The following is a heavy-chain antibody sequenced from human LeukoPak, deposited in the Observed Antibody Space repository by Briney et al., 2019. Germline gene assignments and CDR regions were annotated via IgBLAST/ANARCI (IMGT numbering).Heavy chain of an antibody. D-gene: IGHD1-26*01. CDR3: ARELFYGSYYGY. V-gene: IGHV4-59*01. J-gene: IGHJ4*02. Sequence: SEILSLTCTVSGGSISSYYWSWIRQPPGKGLEWIGYIYYSGSTNYNPSLKSRVTISVDTSKNQFSLKLSSVTAADTAVYYCARELFYGSYYGYWGQGTLVTVSS. CDR1: GGSISSYY. CDR2: IYYSGST.